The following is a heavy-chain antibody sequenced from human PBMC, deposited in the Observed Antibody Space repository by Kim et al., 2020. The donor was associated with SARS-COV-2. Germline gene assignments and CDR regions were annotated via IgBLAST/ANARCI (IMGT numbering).Heavy chain of an antibody. CDR1: GFTFSSYG. CDR2: ISYDGSNK. CDR3: AKGRDTVMVTGAAY. Sequence: GGSLRLSCAASGFTFSSYGMHWVRQAPGKGLEWVAVISYDGSNKYYADSVKGRFTISRDNSRNTLYLQMNSLRAEDTAVYYCAKGRDTVMVTGAAYWGQGILVTVS. V-gene: IGHV3-30*18. J-gene: IGHJ4*02. D-gene: IGHD5-18*01.